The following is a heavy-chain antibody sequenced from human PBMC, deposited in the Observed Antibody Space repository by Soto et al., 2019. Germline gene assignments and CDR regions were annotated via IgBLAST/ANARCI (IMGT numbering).Heavy chain of an antibody. D-gene: IGHD3-22*01. CDR1: GGSISSGGYY. CDR3: ARGVSSGFDY. V-gene: IGHV4-31*03. Sequence: TSETLSLTCTVSGGSISSGGYYWSWIRQHPGKGLEWIGYIYYSGSTYYNPSLKSRVTISVDTSKNQFSLKLSSVTAADTAVYYCARGVSSGFDYWGQGTLVTVSS. CDR2: IYYSGST. J-gene: IGHJ4*02.